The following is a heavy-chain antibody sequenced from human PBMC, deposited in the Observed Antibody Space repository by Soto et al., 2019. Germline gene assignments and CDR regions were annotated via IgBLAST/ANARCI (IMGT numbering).Heavy chain of an antibody. J-gene: IGHJ3*02. D-gene: IGHD3-22*01. CDR2: INAGNGNT. CDR3: ARSEYYFDSSGYRAFDI. V-gene: IGHV1-3*01. Sequence: QIQLVQSGADVKKPGASVKVSCKTSGYGFTTHAMHWVRQAPGERLEWMGWINAGNGNTKYLEKFQGRDTITRDTSASTAYMELNSLRSEDTAVYYCARSEYYFDSSGYRAFDIWGQGTMVTVSS. CDR1: GYGFTTHA.